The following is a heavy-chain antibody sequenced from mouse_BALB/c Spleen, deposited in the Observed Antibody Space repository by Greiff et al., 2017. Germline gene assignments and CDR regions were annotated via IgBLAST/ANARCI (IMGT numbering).Heavy chain of an antibody. D-gene: IGHD2-2*01. J-gene: IGHJ3*01. CDR2: IDPENGDT. CDR1: GFNIKDYY. Sequence: EVQLQESGAELVRSGASVKLSCTASGFNIKDYYMHWVKQRPEQGLEWIGWIDPENGDTEYAPKFQGKATMTADTSSNTAYLQLSSLTSEDTAVYYCKRIGYGFAYWGQGTLVTVSA. V-gene: IGHV14-4*02. CDR3: KRIGYGFAY.